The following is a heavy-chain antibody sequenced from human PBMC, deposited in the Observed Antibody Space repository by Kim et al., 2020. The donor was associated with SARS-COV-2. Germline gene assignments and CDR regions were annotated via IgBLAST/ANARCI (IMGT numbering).Heavy chain of an antibody. CDR2: IYHSGST. CDR1: GGSISSSNW. Sequence: SETLSLTCAVSGGSISSSNWWSWVRQPPGKGLEWIGEIYHSGSTNYNPSLKSRVTISVDKSKNQFSLKLSSVTAADTAVYYCARENLWFGETEDAFDIWGQGTMVTVSS. J-gene: IGHJ3*02. V-gene: IGHV4-4*02. CDR3: ARENLWFGETEDAFDI. D-gene: IGHD3-10*01.